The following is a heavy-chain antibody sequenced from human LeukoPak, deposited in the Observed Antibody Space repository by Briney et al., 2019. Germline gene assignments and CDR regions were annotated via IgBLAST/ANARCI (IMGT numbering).Heavy chain of an antibody. Sequence: SETMSLTCVVYGGSLSGYYWSWIRQPPGKGLEWIGEINHSGSTNYNPPRNSRVTISVDTSKTQFSLKLSSVTAADTAVYYCARAIVVVPPATNWFDPWGQGTLVTVPS. CDR2: INHSGST. CDR3: ARAIVVVPPATNWFDP. V-gene: IGHV4-34*01. J-gene: IGHJ5*02. CDR1: GGSLSGYY. D-gene: IGHD2-2*01.